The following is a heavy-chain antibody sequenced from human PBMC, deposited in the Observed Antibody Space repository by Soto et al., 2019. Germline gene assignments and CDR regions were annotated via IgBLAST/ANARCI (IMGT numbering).Heavy chain of an antibody. CDR1: GYSFVNFF. CDR2: VNPKRGGT. V-gene: IGHV1-2*06. D-gene: IGHD3-16*01. CDR3: ARVSGFAGRFWFFYI. Sequence: ASVKVSCKTYGYSFVNFFLHWVRQAPGQGPEWMGLVNPKRGGTEYAPNFQGRVTMTRDTSINTVYLDLSGLTSDDTAVYYCARVSGFAGRFWFFYIWSRGTLVTVSS. J-gene: IGHJ2*01.